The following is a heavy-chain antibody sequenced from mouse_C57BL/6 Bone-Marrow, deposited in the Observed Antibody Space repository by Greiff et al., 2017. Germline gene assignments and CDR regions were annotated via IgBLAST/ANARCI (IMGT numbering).Heavy chain of an antibody. CDR3: ASIYYGNYLYAMDY. CDR2: INPNYGTT. V-gene: IGHV1-39*01. J-gene: IGHJ4*01. CDR1: GYSFTDYN. Sequence: VQLQQSGPELVKPGASVKISCKASGYSFTDYNMNWVKQSNGKSLEWIGVINPNYGTTSYNQKFKGKATLTVDQSSSTAYMQLNSLTSEDSAVDYWASIYYGNYLYAMDYWGQGTSVTVSS. D-gene: IGHD2-1*01.